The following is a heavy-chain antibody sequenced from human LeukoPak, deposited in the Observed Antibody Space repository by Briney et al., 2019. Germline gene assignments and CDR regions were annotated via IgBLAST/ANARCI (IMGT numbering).Heavy chain of an antibody. J-gene: IGHJ4*02. D-gene: IGHD1-26*01. CDR2: INPHSGGT. V-gene: IGHV1-2*02. CDR1: GYTFTGYY. Sequence: GASVKVSCKASGYTFTGYYMHWVRQAPGQGLDWMGWINPHSGGTNYAQKFQGRVTMTRDTSISTAYMELSRLTSDDTAVYFCAFGSYSVGLFDFWGQGTLVTVSS. CDR3: AFGSYSVGLFDF.